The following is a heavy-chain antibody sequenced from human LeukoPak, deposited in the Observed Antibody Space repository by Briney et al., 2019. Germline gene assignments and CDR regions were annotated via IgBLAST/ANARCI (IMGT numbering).Heavy chain of an antibody. CDR3: ARQSGDQSSAWYFDA. CDR1: GGSLSSSGHW. D-gene: IGHD6-19*01. J-gene: IGHJ4*02. V-gene: IGHV4-39*01. Sequence: ETLSLTCTVSGGSLSSSGHWWVWIRQPPGKGLEWIGSIHYSGKVYYNPSLKSRVTTSVDTSTDQFSLRLSSATAADTAIYYCARQSGDQSSAWYFDAWGQGTLVTVSS. CDR2: IHYSGKV.